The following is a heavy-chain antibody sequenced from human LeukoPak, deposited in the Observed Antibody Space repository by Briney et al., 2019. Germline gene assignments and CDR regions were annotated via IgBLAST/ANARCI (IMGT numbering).Heavy chain of an antibody. CDR2: ISGSGGST. Sequence: GGSLRLSCAASGFTFSSYAMSWVRQAPGKGLEWVSAISGSGGSTYYADSVKGRFTISRDNSKNTLYLQMNSLRAEDTAVYYCAKEPTTHSGSYPDPFLFVDVWGKGTTVTVSS. CDR1: GFTFSSYA. D-gene: IGHD1-26*01. CDR3: AKEPTTHSGSYPDPFLFVDV. V-gene: IGHV3-23*01. J-gene: IGHJ6*04.